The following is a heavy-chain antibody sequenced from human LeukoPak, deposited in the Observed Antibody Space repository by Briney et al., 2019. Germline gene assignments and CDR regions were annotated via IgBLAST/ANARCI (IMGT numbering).Heavy chain of an antibody. D-gene: IGHD1-7*01. CDR3: TRQTSNWNYADY. J-gene: IGHJ4*02. CDR1: GFTFGDYA. V-gene: IGHV3-49*03. CDR2: IRSKAYGGTT. Sequence: GGSLRLSCTASGFTFGDYAMSWFRQAPGKGLEWVGFIRSKAYGGTTEYAASVEGRFTISRDDSKSIAYLQMNSLKTEDTAVYYCTRQTSNWNYADYWGQGTLVTVSS.